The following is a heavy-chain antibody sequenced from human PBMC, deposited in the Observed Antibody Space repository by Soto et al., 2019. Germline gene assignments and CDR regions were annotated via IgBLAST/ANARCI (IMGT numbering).Heavy chain of an antibody. CDR2: ISNSGDT. Sequence: GGSLRLSCVASGFTFSNYAMSWVRQAPGKGLEWVSVISNSGDTYHADSVKGRFTISRDNSKNTVYLHMNSLRDDDTAVYYCAKDRLAAAGTGDYFDYWGQGILVTVSS. CDR1: GFTFSNYA. V-gene: IGHV3-23*01. J-gene: IGHJ4*02. D-gene: IGHD6-13*01. CDR3: AKDRLAAAGTGDYFDY.